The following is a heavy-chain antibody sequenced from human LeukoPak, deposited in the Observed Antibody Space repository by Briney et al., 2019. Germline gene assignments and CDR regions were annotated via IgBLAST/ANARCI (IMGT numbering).Heavy chain of an antibody. J-gene: IGHJ6*03. D-gene: IGHD3-3*01. CDR1: GFTFSSYS. Sequence: PGGSLRLSCAASGFTFSSYSMNWVCQAPGKGLEWVSSISSSSSYIYYADSVKGRFTISRDNAKNSLYLQMNSLRAEDTAVYYCAREYNDFWSGLGYYYYMDVWGKGTTVTVSS. V-gene: IGHV3-21*01. CDR2: ISSSSSYI. CDR3: AREYNDFWSGLGYYYYMDV.